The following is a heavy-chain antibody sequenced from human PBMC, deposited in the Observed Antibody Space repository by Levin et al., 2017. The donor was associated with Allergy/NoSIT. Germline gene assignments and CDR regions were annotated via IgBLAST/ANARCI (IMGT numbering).Heavy chain of an antibody. D-gene: IGHD1-1*01. CDR1: GFTFRNYA. V-gene: IGHV3-23*01. CDR2: ITGGGSRT. CDR3: VKDQEDDDKGKCDS. J-gene: IGHJ5*01. Sequence: QTGGSLRLSCAASGFTFRNYAMSWVRQAPGKGLEWVTTITGGGSRTYYADSVKGRFTISRDNSKNTLYLEMNYPTVEDTAVYYCVKDQEDDDKGKCDSWGQGTLVTVSS.